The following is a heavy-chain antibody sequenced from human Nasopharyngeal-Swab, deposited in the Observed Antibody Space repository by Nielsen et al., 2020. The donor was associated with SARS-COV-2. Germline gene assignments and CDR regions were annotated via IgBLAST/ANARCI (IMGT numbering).Heavy chain of an antibody. V-gene: IGHV4-31*02. CDR1: GGSISSGYY. CDR2: IYYSGST. J-gene: IGHJ6*03. D-gene: IGHD3-3*01. Sequence: SQTLSLTCAVSGGSISSGYYWSWIRQHPGKGLEWIGYIYYSGSTYYNPSLKSRVTISVDTSKNQFSLKLSSVTAADTAVYYCARTVLRFLEWSHYYMDVWGKGTTVTVSS. CDR3: ARTVLRFLEWSHYYMDV.